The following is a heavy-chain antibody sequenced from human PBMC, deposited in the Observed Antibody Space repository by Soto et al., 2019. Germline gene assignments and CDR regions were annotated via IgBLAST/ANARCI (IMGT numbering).Heavy chain of an antibody. CDR1: GFIFSEYY. CDR3: ARHLWLAIDAFDI. Sequence: QVQLVESGGGLVQPGGSLRLSCSVSGFIFSEYYMSWIRQAPGKGLEWVSSISTASTYTTNADSVKGRFTISRDNAENSLYLQMNSLRAEDSAVYFCARHLWLAIDAFDIWGQGTMVTVSS. D-gene: IGHD3-3*02. V-gene: IGHV3-11*06. J-gene: IGHJ3*02. CDR2: ISTASTYT.